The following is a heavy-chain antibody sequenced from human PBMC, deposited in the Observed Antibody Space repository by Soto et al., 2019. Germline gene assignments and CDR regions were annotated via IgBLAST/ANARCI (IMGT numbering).Heavy chain of an antibody. D-gene: IGHD3-3*01. CDR2: ISAYNGNT. V-gene: IGHV1-18*01. CDR3: ARGYDYDFWSGYRLDNWFDP. J-gene: IGHJ5*02. Sequence: VKVSCKASGYTFTSYGISWVRQAPGQGLEWMGWISAYNGNTNYAQKLQGRVTMTTDTSTSTAYMELRSLRSDDTAVYYCARGYDYDFWSGYRLDNWFDPWGQGTLVTVSS. CDR1: GYTFTSYG.